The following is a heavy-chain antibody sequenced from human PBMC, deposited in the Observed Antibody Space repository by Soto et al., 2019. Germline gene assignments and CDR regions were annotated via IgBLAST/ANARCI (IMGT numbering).Heavy chain of an antibody. Sequence: GGSLRLSCAASGFTFSSYDMHWVRQATGKGLEWVSAIGTAGDTYYPGSVKGRFTISRENAKNSLYLQMNSLRAGDTAVYYCARDRVTMVRGVTLYYGMDVWAKGPRSPSP. CDR3: ARDRVTMVRGVTLYYGMDV. V-gene: IGHV3-13*01. J-gene: IGHJ6*02. CDR2: IGTAGDT. D-gene: IGHD3-10*01. CDR1: GFTFSSYD.